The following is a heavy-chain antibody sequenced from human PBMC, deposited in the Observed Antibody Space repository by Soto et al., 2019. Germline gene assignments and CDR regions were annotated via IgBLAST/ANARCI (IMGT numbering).Heavy chain of an antibody. CDR3: AREMVVVAARDYYGMDV. Sequence: EVQLVESGGGLVKPGGSLRLSCAASGFTFSSYSMNWVRQAPGKGLEWVSSISSSSSYIYYADSVKGRFTISRDNAKNRLYLQRNSLRADDTAVYYCAREMVVVAARDYYGMDVWGQGTTVTVSS. J-gene: IGHJ6*02. V-gene: IGHV3-21*01. D-gene: IGHD2-15*01. CDR2: ISSSSSYI. CDR1: GFTFSSYS.